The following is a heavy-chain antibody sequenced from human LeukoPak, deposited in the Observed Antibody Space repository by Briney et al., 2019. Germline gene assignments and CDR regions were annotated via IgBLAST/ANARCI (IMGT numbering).Heavy chain of an antibody. V-gene: IGHV4-59*01. CDR2: IYYSGGT. CDR1: GGSISSYY. D-gene: IGHD5-12*01. Sequence: SETLCLTCTVSGGSISSYYRSWIRQPPGRGLEWIGYIYYSGGTIYNPSLKRRVTISVDTSKKQYSLKLSSVTAADRAVYYCARGKDIVATTDFDYWGQGTLVSVSS. J-gene: IGHJ4*02. CDR3: ARGKDIVATTDFDY.